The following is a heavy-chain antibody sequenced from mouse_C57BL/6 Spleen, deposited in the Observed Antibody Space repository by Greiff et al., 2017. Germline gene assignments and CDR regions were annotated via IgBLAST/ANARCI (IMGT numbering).Heavy chain of an antibody. CDR3: ARGYYSLYYYAKDY. CDR1: GYTFTSYW. V-gene: IGHV1-69*01. J-gene: IGHJ4*01. D-gene: IGHD2-12*01. Sequence: QVQLQQPGAELVMPGASVKLSCKASGYTFTSYWMHWVKQRPGQGLEWIGEIDPSDSYTNYNQKFKGKSTLTVDKSSSTAYMQLSSLTSADSAVYYWARGYYSLYYYAKDYWGQGTSVTVSS. CDR2: IDPSDSYT.